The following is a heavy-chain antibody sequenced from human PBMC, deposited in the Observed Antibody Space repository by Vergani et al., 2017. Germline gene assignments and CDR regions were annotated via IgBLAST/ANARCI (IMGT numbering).Heavy chain of an antibody. CDR1: GGSVSSGSYY. CDR2: IYYSGST. D-gene: IGHD3-22*01. Sequence: QVQLQESGPGLVKPSETLSLTCTVSGGSVSSGSYYWSWIRQPPGKGLEWIGYIYYSGSTNYNPSLKSRVTIPVDTSKNQFSLKLSSVTAADTAVYYCARALRYYDTSWYFDLWGRGTLVTVSS. CDR3: ARALRYYDTSWYFDL. V-gene: IGHV4-61*01. J-gene: IGHJ2*01.